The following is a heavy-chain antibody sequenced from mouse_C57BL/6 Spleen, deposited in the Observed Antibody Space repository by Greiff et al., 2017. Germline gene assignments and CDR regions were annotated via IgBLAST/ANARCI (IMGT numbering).Heavy chain of an antibody. V-gene: IGHV5-9*01. J-gene: IGHJ1*03. CDR3: AKHPLITTVVGGYFDV. CDR2: ISGGGGNT. Sequence: EVHLVESGGGLVKPGGSLKLSCAASGFTFSSYTMSWVRQTPEKRLEWVATISGGGGNTYYPDSVKGRFTISRDTAENTLYLQMSSLRSEDTALYYCAKHPLITTVVGGYFDVWGTGTTVTVSS. CDR1: GFTFSSYT. D-gene: IGHD1-1*01.